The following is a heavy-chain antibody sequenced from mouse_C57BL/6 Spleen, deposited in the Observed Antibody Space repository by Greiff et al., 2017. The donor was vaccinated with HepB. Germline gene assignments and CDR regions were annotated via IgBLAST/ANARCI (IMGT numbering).Heavy chain of an antibody. J-gene: IGHJ2*01. CDR3: AREARNGDEDY. CDR1: GYAFSSYW. V-gene: IGHV1-80*01. CDR2: IYPGDGDT. D-gene: IGHD4-1*01. Sequence: VQLQQSGAELVKPGASVKISCKASGYAFSSYWMNWVKQRPGKGLEWIGQIYPGDGDTNYNGKFKGKATLTADKSSSTAYLQLSSLTSEDSAVYVCAREARNGDEDYWGQGTTLTVSS.